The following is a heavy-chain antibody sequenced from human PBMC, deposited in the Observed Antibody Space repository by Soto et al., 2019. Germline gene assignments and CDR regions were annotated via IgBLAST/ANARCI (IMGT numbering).Heavy chain of an antibody. Sequence: ESGGGVVQPGRSLRLSCAASGFTFRSYSMHWVRQAPGKGLEWVAVISYDGSNKYLADSVKGRFTISRDNSKNTLYLQMNSLRPEDTAVYYCGRALDAEGSSCDYWGQGTLVTVSS. CDR3: GRALDAEGSSCDY. J-gene: IGHJ4*02. CDR1: GFTFRSYS. CDR2: ISYDGSNK. V-gene: IGHV3-30-3*01. D-gene: IGHD3-9*01.